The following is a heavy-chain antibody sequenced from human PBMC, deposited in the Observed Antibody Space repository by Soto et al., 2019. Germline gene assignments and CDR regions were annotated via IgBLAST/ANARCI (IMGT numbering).Heavy chain of an antibody. CDR2: IIPIFGTA. V-gene: IGHV1-69*06. J-gene: IGHJ6*02. CDR1: VGTFSSYA. Sequence: SVKVSCEDSVGTFSSYAISWVRQAPGQGLEWMGGIIPIFGTANYAQKFQGRVTITADKSTSTAYMELSSLRSEDTAVYYCARDPNQWLASTNYYYYGMDVWGQGNTVTVSS. D-gene: IGHD6-19*01. CDR3: ARDPNQWLASTNYYYYGMDV.